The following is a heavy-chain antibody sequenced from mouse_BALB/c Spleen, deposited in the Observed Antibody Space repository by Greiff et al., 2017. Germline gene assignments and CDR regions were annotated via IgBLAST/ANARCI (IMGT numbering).Heavy chain of an antibody. V-gene: IGHV3-2*02. CDR1: GYSITSDYA. Sequence: EVKVEESGPGLVKPSQSLSLTCTVTGYSITSDYAWTWIRQFPGNQLEWMGYISYSGSTSYNPSLKRRISITRDTSKNQFFLQLNSVTTEDTATYYCARRWLLRMDYWGQGTSVTVSS. CDR2: ISYSGST. D-gene: IGHD2-3*01. J-gene: IGHJ4*01. CDR3: ARRWLLRMDY.